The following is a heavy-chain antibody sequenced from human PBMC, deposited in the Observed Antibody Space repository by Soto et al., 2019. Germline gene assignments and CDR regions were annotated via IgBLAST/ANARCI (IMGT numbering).Heavy chain of an antibody. Sequence: GASVKVSCKASGYTFTSYGISWVRQAPGQGLEWMGWISAYNGNTNYAQKLQGRVTMTTDTSTSTAYMELRSLRSDDTAVYYCARDLGGFSVILTGYYLSWRFDPWGQGTLVTSPQ. CDR2: ISAYNGNT. D-gene: IGHD3-9*01. V-gene: IGHV1-18*04. CDR3: ARDLGGFSVILTGYYLSWRFDP. J-gene: IGHJ5*02. CDR1: GYTFTSYG.